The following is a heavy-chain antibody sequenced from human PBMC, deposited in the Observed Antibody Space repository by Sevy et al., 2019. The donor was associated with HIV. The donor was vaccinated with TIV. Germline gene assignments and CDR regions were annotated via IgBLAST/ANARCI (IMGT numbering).Heavy chain of an antibody. V-gene: IGHV3-48*03. Sequence: GGSLRLSCAASGFTFSNFEMNWVRQAPGKGLEWVSYISSSGSTTYYADSVNARFTISGDNRKNSLFLQMYSLRDEDTAVYYCARGMDVDTAMVYFDNWGQGTLVTVSS. CDR2: ISSSGSTT. D-gene: IGHD5-18*01. CDR1: GFTFSNFE. J-gene: IGHJ4*02. CDR3: ARGMDVDTAMVYFDN.